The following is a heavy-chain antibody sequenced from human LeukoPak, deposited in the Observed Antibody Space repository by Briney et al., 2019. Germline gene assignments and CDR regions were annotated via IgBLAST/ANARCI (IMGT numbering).Heavy chain of an antibody. J-gene: IGHJ3*02. CDR1: GGSISSSSYY. V-gene: IGHV4-39*07. CDR3: ARDYGAPGEDAFDI. Sequence: PSETLSLTCTVSGGSISSSSYYWGWVRQPPGKGLEWIASIYYNGVTYYNPSLKSRVTISVDTSKNQFSLKLSSVTAADTAVYYCARDYGAPGEDAFDIWGQGTMVTVSS. D-gene: IGHD3-10*01. CDR2: IYYNGVT.